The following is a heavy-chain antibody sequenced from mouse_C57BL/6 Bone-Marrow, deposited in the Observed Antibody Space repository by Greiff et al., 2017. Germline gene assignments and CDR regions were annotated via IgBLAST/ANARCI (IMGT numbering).Heavy chain of an antibody. V-gene: IGHV1-15*01. CDR1: GYTFTDYE. CDR3: TRGGEGYAMDY. Sequence: VKLVESGAELVRPGASVTLSCKASGYTFTDYEMHWVKQTPVHGLEWIGAIDPETGGTDYNQKFKGKAILTADKSSSTAYMELRSLTSEDSAVYYCTRGGEGYAMDYWGQGTSVTVSS. CDR2: IDPETGGT. J-gene: IGHJ4*01.